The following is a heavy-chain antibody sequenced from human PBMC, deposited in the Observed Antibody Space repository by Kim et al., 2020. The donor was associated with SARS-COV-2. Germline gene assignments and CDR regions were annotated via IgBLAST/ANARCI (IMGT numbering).Heavy chain of an antibody. D-gene: IGHD5-12*01. V-gene: IGHV4-34*01. CDR3: ARGPPYGGYDFDY. Sequence: PSLKSRVTISVDTSKNQFALKLSSVTAADTAVYYCARGPPYGGYDFDYWGQGTLVTVSS. J-gene: IGHJ4*02.